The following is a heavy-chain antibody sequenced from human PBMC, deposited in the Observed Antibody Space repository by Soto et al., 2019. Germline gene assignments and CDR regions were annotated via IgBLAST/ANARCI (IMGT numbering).Heavy chain of an antibody. V-gene: IGHV3-23*01. CDR3: AKLGTMGVFDN. CDR2: ITFRGDYT. Sequence: VHLLESGGGLVQPGGSLRLSCAASGFTFSSYAMSWVRQAPGKGLEWLASITFRGDYTYYADSVKGRFTLSRDNSRNRLDLQMDSLKVEDTALYYCAKLGTMGVFDNWGQGTLLTVSS. CDR1: GFTFSSYA. D-gene: IGHD1-26*01. J-gene: IGHJ4*02.